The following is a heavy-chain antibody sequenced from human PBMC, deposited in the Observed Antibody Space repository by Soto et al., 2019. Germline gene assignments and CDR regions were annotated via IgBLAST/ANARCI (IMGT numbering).Heavy chain of an antibody. J-gene: IGHJ4*02. CDR1: GFTFSSSW. Sequence: EVPLVESGGGLVQPGGSLRLSCAASGFTFSSSWMNWVRQAPGKGLEWVAGIKEDGSEKYYVDFVKGRFTISRDNVENSLYLQMNSLRGEDTAVYFCARDRGYSCFDYWGLGTLVTVSS. D-gene: IGHD5-18*01. CDR3: ARDRGYSCFDY. V-gene: IGHV3-7*01. CDR2: IKEDGSEK.